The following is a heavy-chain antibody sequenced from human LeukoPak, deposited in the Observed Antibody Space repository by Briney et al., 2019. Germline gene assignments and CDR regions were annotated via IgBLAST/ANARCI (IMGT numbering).Heavy chain of an antibody. CDR3: ARDRSGYSYARVRYFDY. CDR2: IKQDGSEK. V-gene: IGHV3-7*03. CDR1: GFTFSIYW. Sequence: GGSPRLSCAASGFTFSIYWMSWVRQAPGKGLEWVANIKQDGSEKYYVDSVKGRFTISRDNAKNSLYLQMNSLRAEDTSVYYCARDRSGYSYARVRYFDYWGQGTLVTVSS. J-gene: IGHJ4*02. D-gene: IGHD5-18*01.